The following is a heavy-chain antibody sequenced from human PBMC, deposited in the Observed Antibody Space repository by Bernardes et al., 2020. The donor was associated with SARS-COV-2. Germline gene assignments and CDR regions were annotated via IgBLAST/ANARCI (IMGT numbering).Heavy chain of an antibody. D-gene: IGHD3-10*01. CDR2: FYYSGNT. CDR1: GGSISGSNYG. V-gene: IGHV4-39*01. Sequence: SETLSLTCTVSGGSISGSNYGWGWIRQPPGKGLEWIGTFYYSGNTYYKPSLKRRVTMSVDTSRNQFSLELRSVTAADTAVYYCSRPGVTMIRGPPRRLSYGMDVWGQGTTVTVSS. CDR3: SRPGVTMIRGPPRRLSYGMDV. J-gene: IGHJ6*02.